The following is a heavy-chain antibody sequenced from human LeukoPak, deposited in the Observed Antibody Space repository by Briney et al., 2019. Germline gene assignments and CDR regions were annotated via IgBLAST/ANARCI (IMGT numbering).Heavy chain of an antibody. V-gene: IGHV3-33*03. CDR2: VWYDGSHQ. Sequence: PGGSLRLSCAASGFPFSGSGMHWVRQAPGKGLEWVAVVWYDGSHQYYADSVKGRFTVSRDNAKDTLYLQMNSLRVEDTAVYYCATKLSITIRDGFDIWGQGTMVTVSS. CDR3: ATKLSITIRDGFDI. CDR1: GFPFSGSG. J-gene: IGHJ3*02. D-gene: IGHD1-14*01.